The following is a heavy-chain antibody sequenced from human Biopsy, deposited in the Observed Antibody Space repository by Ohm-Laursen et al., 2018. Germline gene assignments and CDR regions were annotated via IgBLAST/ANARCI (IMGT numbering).Heavy chain of an antibody. D-gene: IGHD1-1*01. CDR3: AADINVWNVNY. V-gene: IGHV1-24*01. CDR2: FAPENGKT. J-gene: IGHJ4*02. CDR1: GYAVTEFS. Sequence: ASVKVSCKVSGYAVTEFSMHWVRQAPGKGLKWMGGFAPENGKTIYAQKFQGRVTMTEDTSTDTAYMELSSLRSEDTAMYYCAADINVWNVNYWGQGTQVTVSS.